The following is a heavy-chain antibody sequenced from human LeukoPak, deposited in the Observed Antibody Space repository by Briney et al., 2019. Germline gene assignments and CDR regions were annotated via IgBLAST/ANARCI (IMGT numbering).Heavy chain of an antibody. J-gene: IGHJ4*02. D-gene: IGHD2-2*03. CDR2: IYYSGST. CDR1: GGSISSDNW. Sequence: PSETLSLTCAVSGGSISSDNWWSWIRQPPGKGLEWIGRIYYSGSTFYNPSLKSRVTISVDTSKNQLSLRLSSVTAADTAVYYCARHGSTDYFDYWGQGTLVTVSS. V-gene: IGHV4-39*01. CDR3: ARHGSTDYFDY.